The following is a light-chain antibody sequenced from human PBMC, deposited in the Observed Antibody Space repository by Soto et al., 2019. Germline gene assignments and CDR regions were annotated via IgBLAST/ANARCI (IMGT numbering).Light chain of an antibody. Sequence: QSVLTQPASVSGSPGQSITISCTGTSSDVGGYNYVSWYQQHPGKAPKLMIYEVSNWPSGVSTRFSGSKSGNTASLTISGLQAEDEADYYCSSYTTSSTPLVFGGGTKLTVL. CDR3: SSYTTSSTPLV. V-gene: IGLV2-14*01. CDR2: EVS. J-gene: IGLJ3*02. CDR1: SSDVGGYNY.